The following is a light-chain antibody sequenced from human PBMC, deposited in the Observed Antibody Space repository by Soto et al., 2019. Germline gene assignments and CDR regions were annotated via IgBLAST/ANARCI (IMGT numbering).Light chain of an antibody. J-gene: IGKJ1*01. CDR3: QQSNSIPPWT. Sequence: DIQMTQSPSSLSASVGDRVTITCRASQSISKYLNWYQHKPGKGPKLLIYGASTLQSGVPSRFSGSGSGTDFTLTISSLQPEDVATYYCQQSNSIPPWTFGQGIKVEIK. CDR1: QSISKY. CDR2: GAS. V-gene: IGKV1-39*01.